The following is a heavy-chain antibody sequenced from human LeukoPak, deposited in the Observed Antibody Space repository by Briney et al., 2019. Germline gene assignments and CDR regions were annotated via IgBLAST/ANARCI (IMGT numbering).Heavy chain of an antibody. J-gene: IGHJ4*02. CDR2: INHSGST. Sequence: SETLSLTCAVYGGSFSGYYWSWIRQPPGKGLEWIGEINHSGSTNYNPSLKSRVTISVDTSKNQFSLKLSSVTAADTAVYYCARGRRGGYSYGYPFDSWGQGTLVTVSS. CDR3: ARGRRGGYSYGYPFDS. V-gene: IGHV4-34*01. D-gene: IGHD5-18*01. CDR1: GGSFSGYY.